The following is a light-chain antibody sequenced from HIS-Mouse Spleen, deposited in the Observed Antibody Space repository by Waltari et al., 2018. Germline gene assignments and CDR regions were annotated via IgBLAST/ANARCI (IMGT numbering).Light chain of an antibody. CDR1: SSDVGGYNY. CDR2: DVS. V-gene: IGLV2-14*03. CDR3: SSYTSSSTRV. J-gene: IGLJ3*02. Sequence: QSALTQPASVSGSPGQSITISCTGTSSDVGGYNYVSWYQQHPGKAPKLMIYDVSNRPAGGSTRVSWSKYGNTASLTISGLQAEDEADYYCSSYTSSSTRVFGGGTKLTVL.